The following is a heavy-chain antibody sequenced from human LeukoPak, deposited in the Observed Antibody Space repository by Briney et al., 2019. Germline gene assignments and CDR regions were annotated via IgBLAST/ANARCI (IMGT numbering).Heavy chain of an antibody. CDR2: IDFDANNT. D-gene: IGHD4-11*01. Sequence: GGSLRLSCAASGLSASGNYMAWVRQAPGKGPVWVSRIDFDANNTLYADSVKGRFTISRDSAKSTMYLQMNSLRAEDTAIYYCARDTGHGLDYWGQGTLVTVSS. CDR3: ARDTGHGLDY. J-gene: IGHJ4*02. CDR1: GLSASGNY. V-gene: IGHV3-74*01.